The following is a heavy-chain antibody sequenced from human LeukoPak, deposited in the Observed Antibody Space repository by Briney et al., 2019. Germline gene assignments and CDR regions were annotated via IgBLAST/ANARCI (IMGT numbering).Heavy chain of an antibody. CDR1: GGSISSYY. Sequence: SETLSLTCTVSGGSISSYYWSWIRQPPGKGLEWIGYIYYSGTTNSNPSLKSRVTISVDTSKNQFSLKVSSVTAADTAIYYCGKTDIYFNPIDYWGPGSLVTVSS. CDR3: GKTDIYFNPIDY. D-gene: IGHD3-9*01. J-gene: IGHJ4*02. CDR2: IYYSGTT. V-gene: IGHV4-59*12.